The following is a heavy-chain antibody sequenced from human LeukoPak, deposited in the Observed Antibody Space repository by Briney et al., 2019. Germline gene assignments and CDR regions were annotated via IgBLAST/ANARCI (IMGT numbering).Heavy chain of an antibody. D-gene: IGHD3-3*01. CDR3: ARGVTRPITIFGVVIPGSGYYMDV. CDR2: MNPNSGNT. J-gene: IGHJ6*03. CDR1: GYTFTSYD. V-gene: IGHV1-8*03. Sequence: ASVKVSCKASGYTFTSYDINWVRQAPGQGLEWMGWMNPNSGNTVYAQKFQGRVTITRNTSISTAYMELSSLRSEDTAVYYCARGVTRPITIFGVVIPGSGYYMDVWGKGTTVTVSS.